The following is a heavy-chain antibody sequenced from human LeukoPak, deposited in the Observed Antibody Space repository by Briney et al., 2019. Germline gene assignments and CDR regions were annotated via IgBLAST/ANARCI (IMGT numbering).Heavy chain of an antibody. CDR1: GFTFSSYS. V-gene: IGHV3-21*01. CDR2: ISSSSSYI. J-gene: IGHJ4*02. CDR3: VYYYDSSGYYYFDY. Sequence: GGPLRLSCAASGFTFSSYSMTWVRQAPGKGLEWVSSISSSSSYIYYADSVKGRFTISRDNAKNSLYLQMNSLRAEDTAVYYCVYYYDSSGYYYFDYWGQGTLVTVSS. D-gene: IGHD3-22*01.